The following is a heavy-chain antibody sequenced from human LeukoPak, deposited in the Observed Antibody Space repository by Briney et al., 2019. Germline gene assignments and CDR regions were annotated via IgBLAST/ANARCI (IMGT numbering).Heavy chain of an antibody. V-gene: IGHV1-2*07. D-gene: IGHD1-1*01. CDR1: GYAFTGYY. Sequence: GSGRVSCRASGYAFTGYYMHGGRQAPGQGRRWRGWINLKSGGPNSAHPFKARFPLTRDTSISTAYMELSRLRSDDTAVYYCASVCLEGNYWGQETLVTVSS. CDR3: ASVCLEGNY. J-gene: IGHJ4*02. CDR2: INLKSGGP.